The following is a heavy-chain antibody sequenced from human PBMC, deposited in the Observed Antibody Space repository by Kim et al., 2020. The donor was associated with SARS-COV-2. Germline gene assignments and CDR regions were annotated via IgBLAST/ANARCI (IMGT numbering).Heavy chain of an antibody. J-gene: IGHJ5*02. CDR1: GGSFSGYY. CDR2: INHSGST. CDR3: ARGPGYSNSWYGARNRVDP. D-gene: IGHD6-13*01. V-gene: IGHV4-34*01. Sequence: SETLSLTCAVYGGSFSGYYWSWIRQPPGKGLEWIGEINHSGSTNYNPSLKSRVTISVDTSKNQFSLKLSSVTAAGTAVYSCARGPGYSNSWYGARNRVDP.